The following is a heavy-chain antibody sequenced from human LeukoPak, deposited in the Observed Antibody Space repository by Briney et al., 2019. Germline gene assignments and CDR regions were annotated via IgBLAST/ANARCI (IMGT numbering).Heavy chain of an antibody. J-gene: IGHJ4*02. CDR3: AANGYGDYALFDY. CDR2: IKQDGSEK. CDR1: GFMFSSYW. D-gene: IGHD4-17*01. Sequence: GGSLRLSCAASGFMFSSYWMSWVRQAPGKGLEWVANIKQDGSEKYYVDSVKGRFTISRDNAKNSLYLQMNSLRAEDTAVYYCAANGYGDYALFDYWGQGTLVTVSS. V-gene: IGHV3-7*01.